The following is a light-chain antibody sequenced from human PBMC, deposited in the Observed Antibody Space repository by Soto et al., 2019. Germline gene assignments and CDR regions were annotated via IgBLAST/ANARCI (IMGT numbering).Light chain of an antibody. Sequence: EIVMTQSPATLSVSPGERATLSCRASQSVSSDLAWYHQKPGQAPRLLIFGASTSATGIPARFSGSGSGTEFTLTIGSLQSEDFAVYYCQQYNNWPWTFGQGTKVEIK. CDR2: GAS. CDR3: QQYNNWPWT. CDR1: QSVSSD. J-gene: IGKJ1*01. V-gene: IGKV3-15*01.